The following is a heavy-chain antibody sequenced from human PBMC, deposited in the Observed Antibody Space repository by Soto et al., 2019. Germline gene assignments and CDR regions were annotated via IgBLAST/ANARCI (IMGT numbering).Heavy chain of an antibody. Sequence: QVPLVQSGAEVKKPGSSVKVSCKASGGTFSSYAISWVRQAPGQGLEWMGGIIPIFGTANYAQKFQGRVTITADESTSTAYMELSSLRAEDTAVYYCASQLRYFDWLLSGGAFDIWGQGTMVTVSS. V-gene: IGHV1-69*01. D-gene: IGHD3-9*01. CDR3: ASQLRYFDWLLSGGAFDI. J-gene: IGHJ3*02. CDR1: GGTFSSYA. CDR2: IIPIFGTA.